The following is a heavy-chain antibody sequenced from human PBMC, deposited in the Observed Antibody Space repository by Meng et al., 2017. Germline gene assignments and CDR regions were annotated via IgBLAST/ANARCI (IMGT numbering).Heavy chain of an antibody. CDR2: INHSGST. J-gene: IGHJ4*02. Sequence: VQLQQWGEGRLKPSETLSLTCAVYGGSFSGYYWSWIRQPPGKGLEWIGEINHSGSTNYNPSLKSRVTISVDTSKNQFSLKLSSVTAADTAVYYCARGVQCSTSCYIDYWGQGTLVTVSS. CDR1: GGSFSGYY. D-gene: IGHD2-2*02. V-gene: IGHV4-34*01. CDR3: ARGVQCSTSCYIDY.